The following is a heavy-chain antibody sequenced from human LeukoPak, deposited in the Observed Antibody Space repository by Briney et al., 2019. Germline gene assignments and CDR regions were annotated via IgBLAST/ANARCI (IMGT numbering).Heavy chain of an antibody. CDR3: ARDLLGGYDYVWGSYRYRNWFDP. D-gene: IGHD3-16*02. CDR2: IYYSGST. CDR1: GGSISSYY. J-gene: IGHJ5*02. V-gene: IGHV4-59*01. Sequence: SETLSLTCTVSGGSISSYYWSWIRQPPGKGLEWIGYIYYSGSTNYNPSLKSRVTISVDTSKNQFSLKLSSVTAADTAVYYCARDLLGGYDYVWGSYRYRNWFDPWGQGTLVTVSS.